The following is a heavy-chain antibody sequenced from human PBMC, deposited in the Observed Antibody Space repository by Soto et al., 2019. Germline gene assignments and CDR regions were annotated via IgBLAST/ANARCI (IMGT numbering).Heavy chain of an antibody. CDR1: GYTFTSYG. J-gene: IGHJ4*02. CDR2: ISAYNGNT. Sequence: ASVKVSCKASGYTFTSYGISWVRQAPGQGLEWMGWISAYNGNTNYAQKLQGRVTMTTDTSTSTAYMELRSLRSDDTAVYYCARDHPFEGYCSSTSCLPHRGQQPSRALDYWGQGTLVTVSS. V-gene: IGHV1-18*04. CDR3: ARDHPFEGYCSSTSCLPHRGQQPSRALDY. D-gene: IGHD2-2*01.